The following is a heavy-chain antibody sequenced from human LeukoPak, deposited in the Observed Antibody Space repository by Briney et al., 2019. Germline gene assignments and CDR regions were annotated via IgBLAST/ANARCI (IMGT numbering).Heavy chain of an antibody. J-gene: IGHJ4*02. D-gene: IGHD2-2*01. CDR2: ICHSGST. V-gene: IGHV4-38-2*02. CDR3: AREVPASSPPDY. Sequence: PSETLSLTCSVSGYSISSGYYWGWIRQPPGKGLEWIGSICHSGSTYYNPSLKSRVTISVDTSKNQFSLKLSSVTAADTAVYYCAREVPASSPPDYWGEGTLVTVSS. CDR1: GYSISSGYY.